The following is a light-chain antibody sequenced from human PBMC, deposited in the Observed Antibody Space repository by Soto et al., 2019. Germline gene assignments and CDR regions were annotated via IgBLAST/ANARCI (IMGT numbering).Light chain of an antibody. J-gene: IGLJ1*01. V-gene: IGLV2-23*02. CDR3: CLGV. CDR2: EVS. CDR1: SSDVGSYNL. Sequence: QSVLSQPASVSGSPGQSISISCTGTSSDVGSYNLVSWYQQHPGKAPKRMIYEVSKRPSGVSNRFSGSKSGNTASLTISGLQAEDEADYYCCLGVFGTGTKVTV.